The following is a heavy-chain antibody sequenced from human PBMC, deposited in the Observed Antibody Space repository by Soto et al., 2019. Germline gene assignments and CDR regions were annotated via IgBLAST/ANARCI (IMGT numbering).Heavy chain of an antibody. V-gene: IGHV3-23*01. J-gene: IGHJ4*02. D-gene: IGHD2-2*01. Sequence: EVQLLESGGGLVQPGGSLRLSCVASGHTFHSYAMSWVRQAPGKGLERVSGISGSGGTTYYADSVRGRFTISRDDSKNTLYLQMNGLRAEDTAVYYCAKVSRGIGVVPAALNRGQGTLVTVSS. CDR2: ISGSGGTT. CDR1: GHTFHSYA. CDR3: AKVSRGIGVVPAALN.